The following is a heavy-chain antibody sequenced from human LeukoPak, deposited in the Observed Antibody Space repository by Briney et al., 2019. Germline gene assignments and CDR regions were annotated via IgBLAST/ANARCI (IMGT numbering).Heavy chain of an antibody. CDR1: GGSISSSSYS. J-gene: IGHJ4*02. Sequence: SETLSLTCTVSGGSISSSSYSWGWIRQPPGKGLEWIGRIYYSGSTYYTPSLKSRVTISVDTSKNQFSLKLSSVTAADTAVYYCGRGLGSYDSSELTWPMISFWGQGTVVTVSS. D-gene: IGHD3-22*01. CDR3: GRGLGSYDSSELTWPMISF. V-gene: IGHV4-39*01. CDR2: IYYSGST.